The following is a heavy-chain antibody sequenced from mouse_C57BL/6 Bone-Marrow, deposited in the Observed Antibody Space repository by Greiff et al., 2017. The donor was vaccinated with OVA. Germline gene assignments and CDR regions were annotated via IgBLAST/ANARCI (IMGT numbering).Heavy chain of an antibody. CDR3: TRSYSNYYAMDY. CDR1: GYTFTDYE. CDR2: IDPETGGT. D-gene: IGHD2-5*01. J-gene: IGHJ4*01. V-gene: IGHV1-15*01. Sequence: LVESGAELVRPGASVTLSCKASGYTFTDYELHWVKQTPVHGLEWIGAIDPETGGTAYNQKFKGKAILTADKSSSTAYMERRSLTSEDSAVYYCTRSYSNYYAMDYWGQGTSVTVSS.